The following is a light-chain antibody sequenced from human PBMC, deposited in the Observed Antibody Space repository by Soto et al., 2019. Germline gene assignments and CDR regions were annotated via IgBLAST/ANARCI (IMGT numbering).Light chain of an antibody. CDR2: AAS. CDR3: QKYNSAPRT. Sequence: DIQMTQSASSLSASVGDRVTITCRASQSISNYLAWYQQKPGKDPQLLIYAASTLQPGVPSRFSGSGSGTDFTLTISSLQPEDVATYYCQKYNSAPRTFGQGTKVEIK. CDR1: QSISNY. J-gene: IGKJ1*01. V-gene: IGKV1-27*01.